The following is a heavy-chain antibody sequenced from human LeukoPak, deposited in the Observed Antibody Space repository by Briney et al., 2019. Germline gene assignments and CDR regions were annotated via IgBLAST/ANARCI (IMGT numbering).Heavy chain of an antibody. V-gene: IGHV3-23*01. Sequence: PGGSLRLSCAASGFTFSSYAMSWVRQAPGKGLEWVSAISGSGGSTYYADSVKGRFTISRDNSKNTLYLQMNSLRAEDTAEYYCAKLPYDFWSGYYFSYFDYWGQGTLSPSPQ. J-gene: IGHJ4*02. D-gene: IGHD3-3*01. CDR3: AKLPYDFWSGYYFSYFDY. CDR1: GFTFSSYA. CDR2: ISGSGGST.